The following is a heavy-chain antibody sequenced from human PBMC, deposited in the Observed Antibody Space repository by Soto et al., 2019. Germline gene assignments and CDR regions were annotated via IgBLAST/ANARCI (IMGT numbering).Heavy chain of an antibody. J-gene: IGHJ3*01. CDR2: IDWEDDR. D-gene: IGHD3-16*01. CDR3: ARFTAESDAFAF. V-gene: IGHV2-70*11. Sequence: SGPTLVNPTQTLTLTCTLSGFSLSTSGVSVGWVRQPPGKALEWLARIDWEDDRYYDTSLKTRLTISMDTSINQVVLTMTNMDPLDTATYFCARFTAESDAFAFWTQGTMVPVSS. CDR1: GFSLSTSGVS.